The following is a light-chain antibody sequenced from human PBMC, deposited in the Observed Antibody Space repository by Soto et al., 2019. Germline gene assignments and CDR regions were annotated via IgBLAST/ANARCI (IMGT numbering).Light chain of an antibody. Sequence: EIVLTQSPGTLSLSPGERATLSCRASQSVSSSYLAWYQQKPGQAPRLLIYGASTRATGIPARFSGSGSGTEFTLTISSLQPEDFAVYYCQQYYNWPRTFGQGSKVDI. V-gene: IGKV3-15*01. CDR2: GAS. CDR1: QSVSSSY. J-gene: IGKJ1*01. CDR3: QQYYNWPRT.